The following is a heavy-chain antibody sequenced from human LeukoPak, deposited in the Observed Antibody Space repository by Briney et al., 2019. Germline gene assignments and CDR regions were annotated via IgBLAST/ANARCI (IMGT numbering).Heavy chain of an antibody. D-gene: IGHD2-15*01. V-gene: IGHV4-30-4*01. CDR1: GGSISSGDYY. Sequence: SETLSLTRTVSGGSISSGDYYWSWIRQPPGKGLEWIGYIYYSGSTYYNPSLKSRVTISVDTSKNQFSLKLSSVTAADTAVYYCARGVTVVVAAIDYFDYWGQGTLVTVSS. J-gene: IGHJ4*02. CDR3: ARGVTVVVAAIDYFDY. CDR2: IYYSGST.